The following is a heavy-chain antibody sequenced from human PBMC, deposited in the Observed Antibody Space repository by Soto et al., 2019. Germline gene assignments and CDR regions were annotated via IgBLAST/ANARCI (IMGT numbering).Heavy chain of an antibody. D-gene: IGHD3-10*01. CDR2: IIPIFGTA. CDR1: GGTFSSYA. J-gene: IGHJ5*02. Sequence: SVKVSCKASGGTFSSYAISCVRQAPGQGLEWMGGIIPIFGTANYAQKFQGRVTITADESTSTAYMELSSLRSEDTAVYYCARAGYYGSGTLGGVNWFDPWGQGTLVTVSS. V-gene: IGHV1-69*13. CDR3: ARAGYYGSGTLGGVNWFDP.